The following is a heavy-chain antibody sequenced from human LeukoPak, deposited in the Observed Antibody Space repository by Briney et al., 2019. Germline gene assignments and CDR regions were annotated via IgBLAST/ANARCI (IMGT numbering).Heavy chain of an antibody. J-gene: IGHJ4*02. CDR1: GFTFDDYA. CDR2: ISWNSGSI. CDR3: ARGVTYYYGSGSPYYFDY. D-gene: IGHD3-10*01. V-gene: IGHV3-9*01. Sequence: SLRLSCAASGFTFDDYAMHWVRQAPGKGLEWVSGISWNSGSIGYADSVKGRFTTSRDNAMNSLYLQMNSLRAEDTALYYCARGVTYYYGSGSPYYFDYWGRGTLVTVSS.